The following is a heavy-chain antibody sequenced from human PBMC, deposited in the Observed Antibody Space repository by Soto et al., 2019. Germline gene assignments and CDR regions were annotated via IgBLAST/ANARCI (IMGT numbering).Heavy chain of an antibody. V-gene: IGHV3-30*18. CDR2: ISYDGSNK. J-gene: IGHJ6*02. D-gene: IGHD5-12*01. CDR1: GFTFSSYG. CDR3: AKDRRGYDARGFYYYYYGRDV. Sequence: QVQLVESGGGVVQPGRSLRLSCAASGFTFSSYGMHWVRQAPGKGLEWVAVISYDGSNKYYPDAVKRRFTISRDKSKNTLYLQMNSLRAEDTDVYYCAKDRRGYDARGFYYYYYGRDVWGHGTTVIVS.